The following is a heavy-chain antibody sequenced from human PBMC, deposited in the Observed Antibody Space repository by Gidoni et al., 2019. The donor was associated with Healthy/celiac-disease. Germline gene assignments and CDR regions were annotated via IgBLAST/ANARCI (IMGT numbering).Heavy chain of an antibody. CDR2: ISYDGSNK. V-gene: IGHV3-30*18. Sequence: QVQLVESGGGVVQPGRSLRLSCAASGFTFSSYGMHWVRQAPGKGLEWVAVISYDGSNKYYADSVKGRFTISRDNSKNTLYLQMNSLRAEDTAVYYCAKDSGVPYYDFWSGYQDAFDIWGQGTMVTVSS. CDR1: GFTFSSYG. J-gene: IGHJ3*02. CDR3: AKDSGVPYYDFWSGYQDAFDI. D-gene: IGHD3-3*01.